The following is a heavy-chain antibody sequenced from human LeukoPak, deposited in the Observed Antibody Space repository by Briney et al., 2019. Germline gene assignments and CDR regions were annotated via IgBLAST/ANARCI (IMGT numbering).Heavy chain of an antibody. D-gene: IGHD3-10*01. V-gene: IGHV3-7*01. CDR2: IKQDGSEK. CDR1: GFTFSSYW. Sequence: GGSPRLSCAASGFTFSSYWMSWVRQAPGKGLEWVANIKQDGSEKYYVDSVKGRFTISRDNAKNSLYLQMNSLRAEDTAVYYCARGFGELNSYYYMDVWGKGTTVTVSS. CDR3: ARGFGELNSYYYMDV. J-gene: IGHJ6*03.